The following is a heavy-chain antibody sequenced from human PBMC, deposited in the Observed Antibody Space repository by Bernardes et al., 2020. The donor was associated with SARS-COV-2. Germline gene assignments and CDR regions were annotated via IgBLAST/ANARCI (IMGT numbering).Heavy chain of an antibody. V-gene: IGHV3-21*06. J-gene: IGHJ6*02. CDR2: ISSSSNYI. Sequence: GGSLRLSCAASGFNFDYYGMNWVRQAPGKGLEWVSTISSSSNYIKYADSVKGRFVISRDNAKNSLYLQMNSLRAEDTAVYYCARGPHDFDSGNGMDVWGQGTTVTVSS. CDR3: ARGPHDFDSGNGMDV. D-gene: IGHD1-1*01. CDR1: GFNFDYYG.